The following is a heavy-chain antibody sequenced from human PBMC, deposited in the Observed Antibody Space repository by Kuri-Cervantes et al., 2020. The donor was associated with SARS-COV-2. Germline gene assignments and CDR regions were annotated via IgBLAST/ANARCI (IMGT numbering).Heavy chain of an antibody. CDR3: ARLPPDWYRLDY. V-gene: IGHV5-51*01. J-gene: IGHJ4*02. CDR2: IYPGDSDT. Sequence: GGSLRLSCKGSRYSFTSYWIGWVRQMPGKGLEWMGIIYPGDSDTRYSPSFQGQVTISADKSISTAYLQWSSLKASDTAMYYCARLPPDWYRLDYWGQGTLVTVSS. CDR1: RYSFTSYW. D-gene: IGHD3-9*01.